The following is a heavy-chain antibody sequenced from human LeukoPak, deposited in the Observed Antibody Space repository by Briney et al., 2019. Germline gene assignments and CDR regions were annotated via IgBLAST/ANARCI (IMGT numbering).Heavy chain of an antibody. J-gene: IGHJ5*02. CDR2: IYYSGST. Sequence: PSETLSLTCTVSGGSISSYYRSWTRQPPGKGLEWIGYIYYSGSTNYNPSLKSRVTISVDTSKNQFSLKLSSVTAADTAVYYCARRSGTRVGWFDPWGQGTLVTVSS. CDR1: GGSISSYY. D-gene: IGHD2-2*01. CDR3: ARRSGTRVGWFDP. V-gene: IGHV4-59*01.